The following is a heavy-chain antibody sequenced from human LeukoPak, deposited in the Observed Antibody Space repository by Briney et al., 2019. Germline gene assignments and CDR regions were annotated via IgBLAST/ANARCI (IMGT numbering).Heavy chain of an antibody. Sequence: ASVKVSCKASGYTFTGYYMHWVRQAPGQGLEGMGWINPNSGGTNYAQKFEGRVTMTRDTSISTAYMELSRLRSDDTAVYYCARGHFYCSSTCCPLGYWGQGTLVTVSS. CDR2: INPNSGGT. CDR3: ARGHFYCSSTCCPLGY. CDR1: GYTFTGYY. V-gene: IGHV1-2*02. D-gene: IGHD2-2*01. J-gene: IGHJ4*02.